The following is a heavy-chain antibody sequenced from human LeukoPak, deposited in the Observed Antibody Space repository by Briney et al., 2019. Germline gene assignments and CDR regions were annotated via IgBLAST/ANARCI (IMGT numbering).Heavy chain of an antibody. D-gene: IGHD2-2*01. CDR2: ISAYNGNT. J-gene: IGHJ5*02. V-gene: IGHV1-18*01. CDR1: GYTFTSYG. CDR3: ARDLGDIVVVPAAISLP. Sequence: ASVKVSCKASGYTFTSYGISWVRQAPGQELEWMGWISAYNGNTNYAQKFQGRVTMTTDTSTSTAYMELRSLRSDDAAVYYCARDLGDIVVVPAAISLPWGQGTLVTVSS.